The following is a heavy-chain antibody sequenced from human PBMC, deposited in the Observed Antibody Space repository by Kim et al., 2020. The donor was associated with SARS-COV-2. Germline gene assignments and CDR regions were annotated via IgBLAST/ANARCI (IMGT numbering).Heavy chain of an antibody. CDR3: ARARGLVSYYPLKVYQRLSFAAFDI. V-gene: IGHV4-61*01. CDR2: IYYSGST. Sequence: SETLSLTCTVSGGSVSSGSYYWSWIRQPPGKGLEWIGYIYYSGSTNYNPSLKSRDTISVDTSKNQFSLKLCSVTAADSAAYYCARARGLVSYYPLKVYQRLSFAAFDIWGQGTMFTVSS. D-gene: IGHD2-8*01. CDR1: GGSVSSGSYY. J-gene: IGHJ3*02.